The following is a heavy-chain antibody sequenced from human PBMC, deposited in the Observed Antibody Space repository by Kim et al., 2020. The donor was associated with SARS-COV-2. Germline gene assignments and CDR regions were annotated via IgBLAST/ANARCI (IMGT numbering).Heavy chain of an antibody. D-gene: IGHD2-15*01. J-gene: IGHJ5*02. V-gene: IGHV4-31*03. CDR1: GGSISSGGYY. CDR2: IYYSGST. Sequence: SETLSLTCTVSGGSISSGGYYWSWIRQHPGKGLEWIGYIYYSGSTYYNPSLKSRVTISVDTSKNQFSLKLSSVTAADTAVYYCARVVVAVGWFDPWGQGTLVTVSS. CDR3: ARVVVAVGWFDP.